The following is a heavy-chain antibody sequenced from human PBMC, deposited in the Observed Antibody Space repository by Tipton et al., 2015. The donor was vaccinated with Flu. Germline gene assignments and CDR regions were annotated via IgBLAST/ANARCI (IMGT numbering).Heavy chain of an antibody. CDR1: GYTFTGYY. D-gene: IGHD4-17*01. J-gene: IGHJ4*02. V-gene: IGHV1-2*02. Sequence: QSGPEVKKPGASVKVSCKASGYTFTGYYMHWVRQAPGQGLEWMGWINPNSGGTNYAQKFQGRVTMTRDTSISTAYMELSRLRSDDTAVYYCARDGAGDYGDLAPFDYWGQGTLVTVSS. CDR2: INPNSGGT. CDR3: ARDGAGDYGDLAPFDY.